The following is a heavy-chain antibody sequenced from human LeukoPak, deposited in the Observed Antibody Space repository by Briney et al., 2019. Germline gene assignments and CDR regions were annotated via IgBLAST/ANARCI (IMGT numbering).Heavy chain of an antibody. J-gene: IGHJ4*02. D-gene: IGHD3/OR15-3a*01. Sequence: GGSLRLSCAVSGFTFSSYAMTWVRQAPGKGLEWVSGSSGSGGNTHYADSVKGRFTISRDNSNNTLYLHMNSLRPEDTAVFYCARELRILFFGPRAPTSDYWGQGTLVTVSS. CDR2: SSGSGGNT. CDR3: ARELRILFFGPRAPTSDY. CDR1: GFTFSSYA. V-gene: IGHV3-23*01.